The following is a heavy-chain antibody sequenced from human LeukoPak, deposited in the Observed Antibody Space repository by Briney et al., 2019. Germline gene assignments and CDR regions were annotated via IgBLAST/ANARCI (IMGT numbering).Heavy chain of an antibody. CDR1: GGSISSGGYY. J-gene: IGHJ4*02. Sequence: SETLSLTCTVSGGSISSGGYYWSWIRQHPGKGLEWIGYIYYSGSTYYNPSLKSRVTISVDTSKNQFSLKLSSVTAADTAVYYCARGRRITMVRGVITTFDYWGQGTLVTVSS. D-gene: IGHD3-10*01. CDR2: IYYSGST. CDR3: ARGRRITMVRGVITTFDY. V-gene: IGHV4-31*03.